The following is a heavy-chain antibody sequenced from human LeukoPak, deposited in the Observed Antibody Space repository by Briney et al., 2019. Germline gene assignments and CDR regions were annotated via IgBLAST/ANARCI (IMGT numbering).Heavy chain of an antibody. D-gene: IGHD3-10*01. J-gene: IGHJ4*02. CDR2: IWYDGSNK. CDR3: ARGGAGDDYYGSGSYGY. V-gene: IGHV3-33*01. CDR1: GFTFSSYG. Sequence: GRSLRLSCAASGFTFSSYGMHWVRQAPGKRLEWVAAIWYDGSNKYYADSVKGRFTISRDNSKNTLYLQMNSLGAEDTAVDYCARGGAGDDYYGSGSYGYWGQGTLVTVPS.